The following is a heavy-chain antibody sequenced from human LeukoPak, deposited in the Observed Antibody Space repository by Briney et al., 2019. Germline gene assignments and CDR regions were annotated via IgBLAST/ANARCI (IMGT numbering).Heavy chain of an antibody. CDR2: ISGYNDDT. D-gene: IGHD2/OR15-2a*01. CDR1: GYTFIRYG. Sequence: ASVKVSCKASGYTFIRYGISWVRQAPGQGLEWVGWISGYNDDTNYAQKLQGRVTMTTDTSTSTAYMELRSLRSDDTAVYYCATRIGNREPRRGFDYWGQGTLVTVSS. CDR3: ATRIGNREPRRGFDY. J-gene: IGHJ4*02. V-gene: IGHV1-18*01.